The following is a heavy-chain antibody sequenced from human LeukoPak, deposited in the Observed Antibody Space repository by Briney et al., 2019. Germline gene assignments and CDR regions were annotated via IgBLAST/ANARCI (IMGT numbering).Heavy chain of an antibody. J-gene: IGHJ3*02. V-gene: IGHV3-23*01. CDR2: VSLTGDNM. CDR3: AKVATPNTLDAFDI. CDR1: GFTFSSYG. D-gene: IGHD1/OR15-1a*01. Sequence: GGSLRHSCSASGFTFSSYGMSWVRQAPGKGLEWVSVVSLTGDNMFYADSVKGRFTISRDNSKNTMYLQMDSLRADDTAVYYCAKVATPNTLDAFDIWGQGTMVTVSS.